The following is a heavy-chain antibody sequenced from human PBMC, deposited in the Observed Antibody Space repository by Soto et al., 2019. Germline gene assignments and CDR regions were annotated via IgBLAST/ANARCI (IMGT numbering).Heavy chain of an antibody. CDR3: ARSTASRSFYYYYGMDV. CDR2: IYPGDSDT. D-gene: IGHD2-2*01. J-gene: IGHJ6*02. CDR1: GYSFTNYW. Sequence: GESLKISCKGSGYSFTNYWIAWVRQVPGKGLEWMGIIYPGDSDTRYSPSFRGQVTISADKSINTAYLQWSSLEASDTAMYYCARSTASRSFYYYYGMDVWGQGTTVTVSS. V-gene: IGHV5-51*01.